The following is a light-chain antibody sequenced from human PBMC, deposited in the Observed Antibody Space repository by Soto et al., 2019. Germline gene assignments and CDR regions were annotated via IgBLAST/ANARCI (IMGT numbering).Light chain of an antibody. CDR3: SSYTGSNTPVV. CDR2: DVS. J-gene: IGLJ2*01. Sequence: QSALTQPASVSGSPGQSINISCTGTSSDVGGYNYVSWYQQHPGKAPNLIIFDVSNRPSGVSNRFSGSKSGNSASLTISGLQAEDEADYYFSSYTGSNTPVVFGGWTQLTVL. CDR1: SSDVGGYNY. V-gene: IGLV2-14*01.